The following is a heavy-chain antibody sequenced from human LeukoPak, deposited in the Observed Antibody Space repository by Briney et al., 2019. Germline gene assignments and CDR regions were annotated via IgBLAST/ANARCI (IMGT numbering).Heavy chain of an antibody. J-gene: IGHJ4*02. V-gene: IGHV1-24*01. Sequence: ASVKVSCKVSGYTLTELSMHWVRQAPGKGLEWMGGFDAEDGETIYAQKFQGRVTMTEDTSTDTAYMELSSLRSDDTAVYYCATDNKGYYLEPFDYWGQGTLVTVSS. D-gene: IGHD3-10*01. CDR3: ATDNKGYYLEPFDY. CDR1: GYTLTELS. CDR2: FDAEDGET.